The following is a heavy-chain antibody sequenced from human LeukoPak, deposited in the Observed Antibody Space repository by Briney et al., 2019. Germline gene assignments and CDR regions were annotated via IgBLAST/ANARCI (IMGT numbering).Heavy chain of an antibody. CDR1: GFTFSSYA. CDR3: AREVGYYDSSGSFDY. V-gene: IGHV3-30-3*01. CDR2: ISYDGSNK. Sequence: GGSLRLSCAASGFTFSSYAMHWVRQAPGKGLEWVAVISYDGSNKYYADSVKGRFTISRDNSENTLYLQMNSLRAEDTAVYYCAREVGYYDSSGSFDYWGRGTLVTVSS. D-gene: IGHD3-22*01. J-gene: IGHJ4*02.